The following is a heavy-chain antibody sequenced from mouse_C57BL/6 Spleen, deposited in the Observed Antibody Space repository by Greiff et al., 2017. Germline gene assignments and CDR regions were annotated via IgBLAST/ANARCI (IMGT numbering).Heavy chain of an antibody. CDR2: ISVGSSYT. CDR3: ARDQEGGDYFDC. CDR1: GFTFSSYA. V-gene: IGHV5-4*01. D-gene: IGHD3-2*02. Sequence: EVQLVESGGGLVKPGGSLKLSCAASGFTFSSYAMSWVRQTPPKRMEWVATISVGSSYTYYPDNVKGRFTISRDNAKNNLYLQMIHLKYEDTAMYYCARDQEGGDYFDCGGQGTTLTVSS. J-gene: IGHJ2*01.